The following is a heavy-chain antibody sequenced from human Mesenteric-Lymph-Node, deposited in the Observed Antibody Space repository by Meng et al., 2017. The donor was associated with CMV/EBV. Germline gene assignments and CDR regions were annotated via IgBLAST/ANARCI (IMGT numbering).Heavy chain of an antibody. J-gene: IGHJ6*02. CDR2: IYHSGST. D-gene: IGHD2-8*01. CDR1: GYSISSGYY. CDR3: ARLFVPRPYYYGMDV. V-gene: IGHV4-38-2*02. Sequence: SETLSLTCTVSGYSISSGYYWGWIRQPPGKGLEWIGSIYHSGSTYYNPSLKSRVTISVDTSKNQFSLKPSSVTAADTAVYYCARLFVPRPYYYGMDVWGQGTTVTVSS.